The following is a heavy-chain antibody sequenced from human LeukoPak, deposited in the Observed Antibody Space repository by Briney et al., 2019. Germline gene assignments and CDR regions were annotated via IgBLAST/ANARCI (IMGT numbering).Heavy chain of an antibody. Sequence: SETLSLTCTVSGGSISSYYWSWIRQPAGKGLEWIGRIYTSGSTNYNPSLKSRVTMSVDTSKNQFSLKLSSVTAADTAVYYCARDSYSSSGDYFDYWGQGTLVTVSS. CDR2: IYTSGST. D-gene: IGHD6-13*01. CDR3: ARDSYSSSGDYFDY. CDR1: GGSISSYY. J-gene: IGHJ4*02. V-gene: IGHV4-4*07.